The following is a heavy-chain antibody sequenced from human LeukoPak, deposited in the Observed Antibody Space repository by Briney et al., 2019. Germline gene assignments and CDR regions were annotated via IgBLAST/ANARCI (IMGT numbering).Heavy chain of an antibody. J-gene: IGHJ4*02. D-gene: IGHD2-8*01. CDR3: TAEKNGSPHY. V-gene: IGHV4-39*07. CDR2: IYYTGST. Sequence: SETLSLTCTVSRGSVSSSTYCWSWVRQPPGKGLEWIASIYYTGSTYYNPSLKSRVTISLDMSKNEFFLTMTSVTAADTAVYFCTAEKNGSPHYWGQGTQVTVSS. CDR1: RGSVSSSTYC.